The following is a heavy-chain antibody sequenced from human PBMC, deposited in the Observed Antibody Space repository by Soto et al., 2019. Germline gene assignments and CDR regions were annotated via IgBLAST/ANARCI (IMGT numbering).Heavy chain of an antibody. J-gene: IGHJ4*02. CDR3: ARHDNWNYVRPGTDFDY. Sequence: QLQLQESGPGLVKPSETLSLTCTVSGGSISSSSYYWGWIRQPPGKGLEWIGSIYYRGSTYYNPSLKRRVTISVDPSKNPFSLQLSSVTAADTAVYYCARHDNWNYVRPGTDFDYWGQGTLVTVSS. D-gene: IGHD1-7*01. V-gene: IGHV4-39*01. CDR1: GGSISSSSYY. CDR2: IYYRGST.